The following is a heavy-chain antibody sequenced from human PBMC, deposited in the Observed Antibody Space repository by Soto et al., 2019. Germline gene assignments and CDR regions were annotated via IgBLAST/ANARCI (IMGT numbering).Heavy chain of an antibody. D-gene: IGHD2-21*02. V-gene: IGHV1-46*01. CDR1: GDTVTDYY. CDR3: ARGGHVVVVTAALDY. Sequence: QVQLVQSGAEVKKPGASVKVSCKASGDTVTDYYIHWVRQAPGQGLEWMGTVNPRGGHNTYAHHFLARMTKSRATSPSTLYMELTSLTSEDTAVYYCARGGHVVVVTAALDYWGQGTLVTVSS. J-gene: IGHJ4*02. CDR2: VNPRGGHN.